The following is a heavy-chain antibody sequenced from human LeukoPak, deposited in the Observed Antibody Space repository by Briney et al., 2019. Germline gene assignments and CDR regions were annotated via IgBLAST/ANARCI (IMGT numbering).Heavy chain of an antibody. Sequence: SGTLSLTCAVSGGSISSSNWWSWVRQPPGKGLEWTGEIYHSGSTNYNPSLKRRVTISVDKSKNQFSLKLSSVTAADTAVYYCATSPRIAAASSFDYWGQGTLVTVSS. CDR2: IYHSGST. J-gene: IGHJ4*02. V-gene: IGHV4-4*02. CDR1: GGSISSSNW. D-gene: IGHD6-13*01. CDR3: ATSPRIAAASSFDY.